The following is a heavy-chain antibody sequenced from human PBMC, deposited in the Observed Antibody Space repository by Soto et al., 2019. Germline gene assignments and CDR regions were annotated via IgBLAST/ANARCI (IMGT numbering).Heavy chain of an antibody. Sequence: GASVKVSCKASGYTFTGHYMHWVRQVSGKGLEYLGGLKSDSGGAYSARKFQGRVTFTRDTSTTTAYMELSGLRSDDTAVYFCAGEHCPLGAGSGGPKFGLDVWGQGPTVTVSS. D-gene: IGHD3-10*01. CDR2: LKSDSGGA. CDR3: AGEHCPLGAGSGGPKFGLDV. J-gene: IGHJ6*02. CDR1: GYTFTGHY. V-gene: IGHV1-2*02.